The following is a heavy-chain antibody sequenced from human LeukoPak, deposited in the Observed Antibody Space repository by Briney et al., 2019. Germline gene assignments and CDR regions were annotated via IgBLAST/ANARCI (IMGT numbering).Heavy chain of an antibody. J-gene: IGHJ5*02. V-gene: IGHV1-69*13. CDR1: GGTFSSYA. CDR2: IIPIFGTA. Sequence: GASVKVSCKASGGTFSSYAISWVRQAPGQGLEWMGGIIPIFGTANYAQKFQGRVTITADESTSTAYMELSSLRSEDTAVYYCARDRGGTSGNGFYPWGQGTLVTVSS. CDR3: ARDRGGTSGNGFYP. D-gene: IGHD3-16*01.